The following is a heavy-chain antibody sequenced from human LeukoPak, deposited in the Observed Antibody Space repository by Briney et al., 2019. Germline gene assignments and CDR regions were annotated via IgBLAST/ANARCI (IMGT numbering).Heavy chain of an antibody. V-gene: IGHV3-48*01. Sequence: GGSLRLSCAASGFTFSSYSMNWVRQAPGKGLEWVSYISSSSSTIYYADSVKGRFTISRDNAKNSLYLQMNSLRAEGTAVYYCARDGDYGETSFDYWGQGTLVTVSS. D-gene: IGHD4-17*01. CDR2: ISSSSSTI. J-gene: IGHJ4*02. CDR3: ARDGDYGETSFDY. CDR1: GFTFSSYS.